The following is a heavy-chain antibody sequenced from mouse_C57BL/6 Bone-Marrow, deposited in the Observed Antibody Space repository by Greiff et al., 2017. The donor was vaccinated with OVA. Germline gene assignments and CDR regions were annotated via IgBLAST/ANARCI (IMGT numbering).Heavy chain of an antibody. CDR3: ARRNYDYDYAMDY. V-gene: IGHV1-63*01. Sequence: QVQLKESGAELVRPGTSVKMSCKASGYTFTNYWIGWAKQRPGHGLEWIGDIYPGGGYTNYNEKFKGKATLTADKSSSTAYMQFSSLTSEDSAIYYCARRNYDYDYAMDYWGQGTSVTVSS. J-gene: IGHJ4*01. D-gene: IGHD2-4*01. CDR1: GYTFTNYW. CDR2: IYPGGGYT.